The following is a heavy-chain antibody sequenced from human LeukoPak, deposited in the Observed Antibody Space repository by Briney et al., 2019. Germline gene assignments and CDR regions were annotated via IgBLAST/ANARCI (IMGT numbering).Heavy chain of an antibody. CDR1: GFTFSSYW. CDR3: ASWEVPAVMPQDY. V-gene: IGHV3-74*01. J-gene: IGHJ4*02. Sequence: GGPLRLSCAVSGFTFSSYWMHWVRQAPGKGLVWVSRINSDGSSTSYADSVKGRFTISRDNAKNTLYLQMNSLRAEDTAVYYCASWEVPAVMPQDYWGQGTLVTVSS. D-gene: IGHD2-2*01. CDR2: INSDGSST.